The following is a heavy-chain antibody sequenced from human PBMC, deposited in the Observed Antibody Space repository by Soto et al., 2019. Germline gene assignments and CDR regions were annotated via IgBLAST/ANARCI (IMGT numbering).Heavy chain of an antibody. CDR1: GFIFNSYS. CDR3: GSSASPDAY. J-gene: IGHJ4*02. D-gene: IGHD3-22*01. V-gene: IGHV3-48*01. Sequence: EVQLVESGGGLLQPGGFLILSFVDSGFIFNSYSMNWVRQAPGKGLERISYINSGSTSVFYAYSVKGRVTISRDNAKNSLYLQMNSLRAEDTAVYYCGSSASPDAYWGQGTLVTVSS. CDR2: INSGSTSV.